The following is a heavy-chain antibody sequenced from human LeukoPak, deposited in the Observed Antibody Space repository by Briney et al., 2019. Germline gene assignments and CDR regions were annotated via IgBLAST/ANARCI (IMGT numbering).Heavy chain of an antibody. CDR2: IYSCGST. D-gene: IGHD3-9*01. V-gene: IGHV3-66*01. CDR1: GFSFSTSS. J-gene: IGHJ4*02. CDR3: ARTYYDILTGYNPYFDY. Sequence: GGSLRLSCAASGFSFSTSSMNWVRQAPGKGLEWVSVIYSCGSTYYADSVKGRFTISRDNSKNTLYLQMNSLRAEDTAVYYCARTYYDILTGYNPYFDYWGQGTLVTVSS.